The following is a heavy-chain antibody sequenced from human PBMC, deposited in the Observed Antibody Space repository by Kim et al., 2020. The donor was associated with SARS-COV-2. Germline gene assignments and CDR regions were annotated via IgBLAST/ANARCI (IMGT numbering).Heavy chain of an antibody. CDR1: GFTFSSYA. J-gene: IGHJ4*02. Sequence: GGSLRLSCSASGFTFSSYAMHWGRQAPGKGLEYVSAISSTGGSTYYADSVKGGFTISRDNSKNTLYLQRSSLRAEDTAVYYCVKGTYYHFWIEFDYWGPGPPLPLSS. V-gene: IGHV3-64D*09. CDR2: ISSTGGST. D-gene: IGHD3-3*01. CDR3: VKGTYYHFWIEFDY.